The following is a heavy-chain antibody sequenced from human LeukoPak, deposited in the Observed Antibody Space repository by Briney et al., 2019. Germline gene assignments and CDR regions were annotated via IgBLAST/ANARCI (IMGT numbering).Heavy chain of an antibody. CDR1: GGSFSGYY. Sequence: SETLSLTCAVYGGSFSGYYWSWIRRPPGKGLEWIGEINHSGSTNYNPSLKSRVTISVDTSKNQFSLKLSSVTAADTAVYYCASRDGYNPREPWGQGTLVTVSS. CDR2: INHSGST. V-gene: IGHV4-34*01. CDR3: ASRDGYNPREP. J-gene: IGHJ5*02. D-gene: IGHD5-24*01.